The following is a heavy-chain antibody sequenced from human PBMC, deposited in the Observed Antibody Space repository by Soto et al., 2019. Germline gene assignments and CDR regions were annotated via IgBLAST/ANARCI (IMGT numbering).Heavy chain of an antibody. CDR2: IYYSGST. Sequence: QVQLQESGPGLVKPSQTLSLTCTVSGGSISSGGYYWSWIRQHPGKGLEWIGYIYYSGSTYYNPSLRCRVTISVDTTKNQCSVKLGSVPAADTPVYYCAGDDRNGGHYYGMDAWGQGTTVTVSS. CDR1: GGSISSGGYY. V-gene: IGHV4-31*03. D-gene: IGHD2-15*01. J-gene: IGHJ6*02. CDR3: AGDDRNGGHYYGMDA.